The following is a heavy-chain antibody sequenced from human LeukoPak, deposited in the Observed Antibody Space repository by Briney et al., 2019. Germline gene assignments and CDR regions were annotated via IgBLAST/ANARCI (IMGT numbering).Heavy chain of an antibody. J-gene: IGHJ4*02. CDR3: ARGACGGDCYLV. V-gene: IGHV4-59*01. CDR2: IYYSGST. CDR1: GXSISSYY. Sequence: SETLSLTCTVSGXSISSYYWSWIRQPPGKGLEWIGYIYYSGSTKYNSSLKSRVTISVDTSKNQVSLKLGSVTAADTAVYYCARGACGGDCYLVWGQGALVTVSS. D-gene: IGHD2-21*02.